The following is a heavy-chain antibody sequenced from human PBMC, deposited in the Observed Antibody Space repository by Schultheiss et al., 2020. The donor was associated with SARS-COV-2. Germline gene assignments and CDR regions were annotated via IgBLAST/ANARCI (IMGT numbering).Heavy chain of an antibody. Sequence: GGSLRLSCTASGFTFGDYAMSWVRQAPGKGLEWVGFIRSKAYGGTTEYAASVKGRFTISRDDSKSIAYLQMNSLKTEDTAVYYCTRDGYYGPDYWGQGTLVTVSS. CDR1: GFTFGDYA. CDR2: IRSKAYGGTT. J-gene: IGHJ4*02. D-gene: IGHD3-10*01. V-gene: IGHV3-49*04. CDR3: TRDGYYGPDY.